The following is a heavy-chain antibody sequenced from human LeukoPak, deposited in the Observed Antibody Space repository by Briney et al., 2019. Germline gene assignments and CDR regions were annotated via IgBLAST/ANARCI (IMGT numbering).Heavy chain of an antibody. CDR2: INGNGSTT. Sequence: GGSLRLSCAASGFSFRSCWMHWVRQAPGKELVWVSRINGNGSTTNYADSVRGRFTISRDNAKNTLYLQMNSLRADDSAVYFCASLVGGYYPPVEAFDVWGQGTMVTVSS. J-gene: IGHJ3*01. CDR3: ASLVGGYYPPVEAFDV. CDR1: GFSFRSCW. V-gene: IGHV3-74*01. D-gene: IGHD3-3*01.